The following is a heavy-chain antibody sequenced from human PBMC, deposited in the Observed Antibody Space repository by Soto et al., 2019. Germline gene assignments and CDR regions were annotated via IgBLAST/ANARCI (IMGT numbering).Heavy chain of an antibody. CDR1: GFTFSESH. V-gene: IGHV3-11*01. CDR3: ARALSGTGGAFDI. D-gene: IGHD3-10*01. Sequence: PGGSLRLSCAASGFTFSESHMSWIRQAPGKGLEWISYILSSSIHIYYGDSVEGRFTVSRDNAKNSLYLQMNSLRAGDTAVYYCARALSGTGGAFDIWGLGTRVTGSS. J-gene: IGHJ3*02. CDR2: ILSSSIHI.